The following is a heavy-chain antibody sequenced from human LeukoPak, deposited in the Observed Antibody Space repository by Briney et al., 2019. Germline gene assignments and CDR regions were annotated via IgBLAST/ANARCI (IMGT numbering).Heavy chain of an antibody. Sequence: GRSLRLSCAASGFTFNNYAMHWVRQTPGKGLEWVAVISYDANNKYYADSVKGRFTISSDPSKSTLYLQMNSLRPEDTAVYYCARDRAGGYGSGSYLPDYWGQGTLVTVSS. V-gene: IGHV3-30*04. J-gene: IGHJ4*02. D-gene: IGHD3-10*01. CDR3: ARDRAGGYGSGSYLPDY. CDR1: GFTFNNYA. CDR2: ISYDANNK.